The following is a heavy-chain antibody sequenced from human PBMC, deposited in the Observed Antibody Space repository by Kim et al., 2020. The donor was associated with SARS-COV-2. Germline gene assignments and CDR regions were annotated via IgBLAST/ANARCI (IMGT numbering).Heavy chain of an antibody. V-gene: IGHV1-3*01. CDR3: ARKNINGYRPFDY. D-gene: IGHD5-12*01. Sequence: SQKFQGRVTITRDTSASTAYMELSSLRSEDTAVYYCARKNINGYRPFDYWGQGTLVTVSS. J-gene: IGHJ4*02.